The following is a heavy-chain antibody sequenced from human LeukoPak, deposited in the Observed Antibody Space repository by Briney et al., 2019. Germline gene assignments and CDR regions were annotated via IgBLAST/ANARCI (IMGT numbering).Heavy chain of an antibody. D-gene: IGHD3-22*01. V-gene: IGHV3-23*01. J-gene: IGHJ4*02. CDR3: AKDRLTTMIVVVITLDDY. CDR2: ISGSGGST. CDR1: GFTFSSYA. Sequence: GGSLRLSCAASGFTFSSYAMSWVRQAPGKGLEWVSAISGSGGSTYYADSVKGRFTISRDNSKNTLYLRMNSLRAEDTAVYYCAKDRLTTMIVVVITLDDYWGQGTLVTVSS.